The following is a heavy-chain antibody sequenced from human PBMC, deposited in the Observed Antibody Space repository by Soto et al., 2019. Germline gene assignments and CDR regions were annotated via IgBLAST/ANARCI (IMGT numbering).Heavy chain of an antibody. CDR2: IYYSGRA. D-gene: IGHD6-19*01. CDR1: GGSISSSSYY. V-gene: IGHV4-39*01. J-gene: IGHJ6*02. Sequence: QLQLQESGPGLVKPSETLSLTCTVSGGSISSSSYYWGWIRQPPGKGLEWIGSIYYSGRAYYNPSIKSRVTISVDTSKNQFALKLSSGTAADTAVYYCARPAPVAGITGEKNYYYYGMDVWGQGTTVTVSS. CDR3: ARPAPVAGITGEKNYYYYGMDV.